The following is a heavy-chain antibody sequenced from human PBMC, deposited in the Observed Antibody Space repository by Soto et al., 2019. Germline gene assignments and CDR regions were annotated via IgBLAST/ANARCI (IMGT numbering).Heavy chain of an antibody. J-gene: IGHJ6*02. Sequence: SVKVSCKASGGTFSSYAISWGRQAPGQGHERMGGIIPIFGTANYAQKFQGRVTITADESTSTAYMELSSLRSEDTAVYYCARGNMRAFGVVAKYGMDVWGQGTTVTVSS. V-gene: IGHV1-69*13. D-gene: IGHD3-3*01. CDR3: ARGNMRAFGVVAKYGMDV. CDR2: IIPIFGTA. CDR1: GGTFSSYA.